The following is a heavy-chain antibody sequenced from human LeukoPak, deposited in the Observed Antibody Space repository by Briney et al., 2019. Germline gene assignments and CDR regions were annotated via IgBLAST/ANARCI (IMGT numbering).Heavy chain of an antibody. D-gene: IGHD3-16*01. CDR3: AKDFETRKEAWLRYPDY. CDR2: TSYDGSNQ. CDR1: GFTFSSYG. V-gene: IGHV3-30*18. J-gene: IGHJ4*02. Sequence: GRSLRLSCAASGFTFSSYGMHWVRQAPGKGLEWVAVTSYDGSNQYYADSVKGRFTISRDNSMNTLSLQMDSLRVEDTGVYYCAKDFETRKEAWLRYPDYWGQGTLVTVSS.